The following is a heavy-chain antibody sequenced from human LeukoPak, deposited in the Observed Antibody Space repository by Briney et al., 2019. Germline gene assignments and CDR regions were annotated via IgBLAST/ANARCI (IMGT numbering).Heavy chain of an antibody. CDR1: GYSFTSYW. J-gene: IGHJ4*02. CDR2: IYPGDSDT. CDR3: ARRAYCGGDCYTDY. V-gene: IGHV5-51*01. Sequence: GESLKISCKGSGYSFTSYWIGWVRQMPGKGLEWMGMIYPGDSDTRYSPSFQGQVTISADKSISTAYLQWNSLKASDTAMYYCARRAYCGGDCYTDYWGQGTLATVSS. D-gene: IGHD2-21*02.